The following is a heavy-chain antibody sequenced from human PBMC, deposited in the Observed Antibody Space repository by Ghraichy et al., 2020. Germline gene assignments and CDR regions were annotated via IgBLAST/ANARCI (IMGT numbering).Heavy chain of an antibody. CDR1: GYNFNGYG. CDR2: ISAYNGKT. Sequence: ASVKVSCKASGYNFNGYGISWVRQAPGQGLEWMGWISAYNGKTNYAQKFQGRVTMTTDTSTSIAYMELRSLTSDDTAVYYCARDSNIVIVPAAPASIWLDPWGQEALVAVSS. V-gene: IGHV1-18*01. J-gene: IGHJ5*02. CDR3: ARDSNIVIVPAAPASIWLDP. D-gene: IGHD2-2*01.